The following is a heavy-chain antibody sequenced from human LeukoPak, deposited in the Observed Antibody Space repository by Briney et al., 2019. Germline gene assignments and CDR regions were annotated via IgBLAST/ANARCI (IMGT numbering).Heavy chain of an antibody. J-gene: IGHJ4*02. CDR3: AIRQLDYYYDSSGPPQPRDY. CDR1: GGSFSGYY. V-gene: IGHV4-34*01. CDR2: INHSGST. D-gene: IGHD3-22*01. Sequence: SETLSLTCAVYGGSFSGYYWSWIRQPPGKGLEWIGEINHSGSTNYNPSLKSRVTISVDTSKNQFSLKLSSVTAADTAVYYCAIRQLDYYYDSSGPPQPRDYWGQGTLVTVSS.